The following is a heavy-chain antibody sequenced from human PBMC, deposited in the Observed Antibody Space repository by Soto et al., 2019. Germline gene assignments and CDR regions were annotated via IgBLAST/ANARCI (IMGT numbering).Heavy chain of an antibody. J-gene: IGHJ6*02. V-gene: IGHV3-23*01. CDR2: ISGSGGGT. D-gene: IGHD3-16*01. Sequence: PGGSLRLSCAASGFTFSSYAMSWVRQAPGKGLEWVSAISGSGGGTYYADSVKGRFTISRDNSKNTLYLQMNSLRAEDTAVYYCAKDCRRGGATSGYGMDVWGQGTTVTVSS. CDR1: GFTFSSYA. CDR3: AKDCRRGGATSGYGMDV.